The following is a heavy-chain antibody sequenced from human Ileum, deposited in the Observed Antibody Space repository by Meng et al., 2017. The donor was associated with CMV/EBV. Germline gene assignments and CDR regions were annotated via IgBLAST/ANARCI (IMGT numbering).Heavy chain of an antibody. CDR3: VRQVVAASFDY. J-gene: IGHJ4*02. D-gene: IGHD2-15*01. CDR2: IYYSGSP. CDR1: GGSITSGNYY. V-gene: IGHV4-30-4*08. Sequence: AQLQESTPGQVTPSQTLSLTCTVSGGSITSGNYYWSWIRQPPGRGLEWIGYIYYSGSPYYKPSLKSRVTISLDTSKNQFSLNLRSVTATDSAVYYCVRQVVAASFDYWGQGALVTVSS.